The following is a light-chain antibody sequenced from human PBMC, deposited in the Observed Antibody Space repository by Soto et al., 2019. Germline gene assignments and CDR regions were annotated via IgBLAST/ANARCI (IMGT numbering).Light chain of an antibody. CDR1: QSVNSN. J-gene: IGKJ5*01. CDR3: QQYSNWPSNP. V-gene: IGKV3-15*01. CDR2: VTS. Sequence: VVLTQSPATLSVSPGERATLSCRASQSVNSNLAWYQHKPGQAPRLLIYVTSTRATDIPARFSGSGSETEFALTISRLRSEEFAVYYCQQYSNWPSNPFAQGTSREIK.